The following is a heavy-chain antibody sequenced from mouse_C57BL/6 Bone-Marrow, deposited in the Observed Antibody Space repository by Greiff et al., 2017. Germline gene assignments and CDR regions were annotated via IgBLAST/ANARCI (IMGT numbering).Heavy chain of an antibody. CDR2: IYPRSGNT. CDR1: GYTFTSYG. V-gene: IGHV1-81*01. CDR3: AGSSGPAY. Sequence: QVQLQQSGAELARPGASVKLSCKASGYTFTSYGISWVKQRPGQGLEWIGEIYPRSGNTYYNEKFKGKATLTADKSSSTAYMELRSLTSEDSAVYFCAGSSGPAYWGQGTLVTVSA. D-gene: IGHD3-2*02. J-gene: IGHJ3*01.